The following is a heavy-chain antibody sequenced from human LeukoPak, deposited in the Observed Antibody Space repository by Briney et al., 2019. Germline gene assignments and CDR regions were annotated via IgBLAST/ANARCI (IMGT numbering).Heavy chain of an antibody. CDR3: ARETVAGPHFDY. D-gene: IGHD6-19*01. J-gene: IGHJ4*02. CDR2: INSDGSST. Sequence: GGSLRLSCAASGFTFSSYWMHWVRQAPGKGLVWVSRINSDGSSTSYADSVKGRFTISRDNAKNTLYLQMNSLRAEDTAVYYSARETVAGPHFDYWGQGTLVTVSS. CDR1: GFTFSSYW. V-gene: IGHV3-74*01.